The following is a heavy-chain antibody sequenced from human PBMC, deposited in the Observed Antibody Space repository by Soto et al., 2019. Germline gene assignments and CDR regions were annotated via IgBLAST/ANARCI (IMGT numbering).Heavy chain of an antibody. Sequence: PGGSLRLSCAASGFTFSDYYMSWIRQAPGKGLEWISYISGSNIYTNYADSVKGRFTISRDNANNSLYLQMDSLRVEDTAVYYCARDRGEVITAAIGGGYGMDVWGQGTTVTVXS. CDR3: ARDRGEVITAAIGGGYGMDV. CDR1: GFTFSDYY. CDR2: ISGSNIYT. D-gene: IGHD6-13*01. J-gene: IGHJ6*02. V-gene: IGHV3-11*06.